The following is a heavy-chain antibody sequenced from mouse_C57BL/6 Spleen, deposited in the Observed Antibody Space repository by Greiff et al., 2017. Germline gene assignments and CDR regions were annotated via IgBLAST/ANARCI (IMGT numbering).Heavy chain of an antibody. J-gene: IGHJ3*01. D-gene: IGHD1-1*01. V-gene: IGHV1-53*01. CDR1: GYTFTSYW. CDR3: ARSGDYYGSRGPSVAY. Sequence: QVQLKQPGTELVKPGASVKLSCKASGYTFTSYWMHWVKQRPGQGLEWIGNINPSNGGTNYNEKFKSKATLTVDKSSSTAYMQLSSLTAEDSAVYYCARSGDYYGSRGPSVAYWGQGTLVTVSA. CDR2: INPSNGGT.